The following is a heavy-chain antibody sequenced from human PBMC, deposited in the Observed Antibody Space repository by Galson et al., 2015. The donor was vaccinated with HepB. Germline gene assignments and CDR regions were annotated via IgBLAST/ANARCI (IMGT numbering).Heavy chain of an antibody. CDR3: ARDVGIAVAGNAFDI. D-gene: IGHD6-19*01. J-gene: IGHJ3*02. CDR2: ISDDNGNT. V-gene: IGHV1-18*04. CDR1: GYTFNNYG. Sequence: KVSCKASGYTFNNYGLSWVRQAPGQGLEWMGWISDDNGNTNYAQNVQGRVTMTTDTSTSTGYMELRSLRSDDTAVYYCARDVGIAVAGNAFDIWGQGTMVIVSS.